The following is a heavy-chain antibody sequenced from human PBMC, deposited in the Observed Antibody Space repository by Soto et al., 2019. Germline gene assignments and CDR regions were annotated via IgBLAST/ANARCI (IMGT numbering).Heavy chain of an antibody. CDR2: VSGGAGSI. CDR3: AKGGYNINSHLDC. Sequence: EVQLLESGGGLVQPGGSLRLSCAASGFTFSSYAMTWVRQAPGKGLEWVSVVSGGAGSIYSADSVKGRFTISRDNSKNTLYLHMSSLTAEDTDIYYCAKGGYNINSHLDCWVQGTLVTVSS. CDR1: GFTFSSYA. D-gene: IGHD1-20*01. V-gene: IGHV3-23*01. J-gene: IGHJ4*02.